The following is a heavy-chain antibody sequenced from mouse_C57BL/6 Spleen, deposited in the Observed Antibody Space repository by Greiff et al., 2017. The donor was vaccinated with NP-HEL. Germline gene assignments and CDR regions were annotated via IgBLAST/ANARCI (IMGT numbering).Heavy chain of an antibody. CDR3: ARFYGQGAMDY. D-gene: IGHD1-2*01. CDR2: IYPGDGDT. J-gene: IGHJ4*01. CDR1: GYAFSSSW. V-gene: IGHV1-82*01. Sequence: QVQLKESGPELVKPGASVKISCKASGYAFSSSWMNWVKQRPGKGLEWIGRIYPGDGDTNYNGKFKGKATLTADKSSSTAYLQLSSLTSEDSAVYFCARFYGQGAMDYWGQGTSVTVSS.